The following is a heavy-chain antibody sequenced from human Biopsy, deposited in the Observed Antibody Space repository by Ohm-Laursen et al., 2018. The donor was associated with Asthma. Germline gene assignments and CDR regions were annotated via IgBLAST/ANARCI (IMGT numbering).Heavy chain of an antibody. J-gene: IGHJ3*02. D-gene: IGHD1-1*01. CDR3: VRDGTDDAFDI. CDR2: ISKDASTQ. Sequence: SLRLSCAASGFSFSNFVIHWVRQAPGKGLEWVGVISKDASTQDYADSVKGRFTMARDNSKNTLDLQMNSLREEDTAVYYCVRDGTDDAFDIWGQGTVVSVSS. V-gene: IGHV3-30*06. CDR1: GFSFSNFV.